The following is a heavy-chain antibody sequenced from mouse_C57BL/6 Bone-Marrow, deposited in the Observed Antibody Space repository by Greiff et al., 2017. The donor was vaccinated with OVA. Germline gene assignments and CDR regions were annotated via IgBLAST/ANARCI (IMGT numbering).Heavy chain of an antibody. J-gene: IGHJ3*01. V-gene: IGHV1-26*01. CDR3: ARNYGSSPFAY. D-gene: IGHD1-1*01. CDR2: INPNNGGT. Sequence: VQLQQSGPELVKPGASVKISCKASGYTFTDYYMNWVKQSHGKSLEWIGDINPNNGGTSYNQKFKGKSTLTVDKSSRTADMRSRSLTAEASADYYGARNYGSSPFAYWGKGTLVTVSA. CDR1: GYTFTDYY.